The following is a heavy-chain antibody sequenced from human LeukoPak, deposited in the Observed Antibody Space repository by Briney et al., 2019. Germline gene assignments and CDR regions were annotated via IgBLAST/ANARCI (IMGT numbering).Heavy chain of an antibody. CDR3: ARDPPMADLPLDY. Sequence: GASVKVSCKASGSTFTGYYTHWVRQAPGQGLEWMGWINPNSGGTNYAQKFQGRVTLTRDTSISTAYMELSSLTSDDTAVYYCARDPPMADLPLDYWGPGTLVTVSS. CDR2: INPNSGGT. J-gene: IGHJ4*02. D-gene: IGHD3-10*01. CDR1: GSTFTGYY. V-gene: IGHV1-2*02.